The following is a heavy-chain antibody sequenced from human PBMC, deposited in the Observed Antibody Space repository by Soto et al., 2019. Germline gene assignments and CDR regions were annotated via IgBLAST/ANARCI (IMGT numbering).Heavy chain of an antibody. CDR2: ISSSSSYI. CDR1: GFTFSSYS. V-gene: IGHV3-21*01. CDR3: AREIKDIVVVVAAIFVGFYY. J-gene: IGHJ4*02. D-gene: IGHD2-15*01. Sequence: EVQLVESGGGLVKPGGSLRLSCAASGFTFSSYSMNWVRQAPGKGLEWVSSISSSSSYIYYADSVKGRFTISRDNAKNSLYLHMNSLRAEDTAVYYCAREIKDIVVVVAAIFVGFYYWGQGTLVTVSS.